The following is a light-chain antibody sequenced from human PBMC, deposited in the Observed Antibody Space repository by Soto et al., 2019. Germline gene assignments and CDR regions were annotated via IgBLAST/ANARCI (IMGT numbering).Light chain of an antibody. CDR3: QQYGSSGT. CDR1: QSVSNNY. CDR2: GAS. J-gene: IGKJ1*01. V-gene: IGKV3-20*01. Sequence: EIVLTPSPGTLSLSPGERATLSCRASQSVSNNYLAWYQQKPGQAPRLLIYGASNRATGIPDRFSGSGSGADFTLTISRLEPEDFAVDYCQQYGSSGTFGQGTKVDIK.